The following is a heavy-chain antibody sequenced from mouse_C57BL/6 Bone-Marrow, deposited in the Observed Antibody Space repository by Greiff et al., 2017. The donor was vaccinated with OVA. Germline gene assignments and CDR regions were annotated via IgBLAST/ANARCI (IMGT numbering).Heavy chain of an antibody. J-gene: IGHJ4*01. CDR1: GYTFTSYW. D-gene: IGHD1-1*01. CDR2: IDPSDSYP. V-gene: IGHV1-50*01. Sequence: QVQLQQPGAELVKPGASVKLSCKASGYTFTSYWMQWVKQRPGQGLEWIGEIDPSDSYPNYNQKFKGKATLTVDTSSSTAYMQLSSLTYEDSAVYYGGGFRHYYGSLYAMDYWGQGTSVTVSS. CDR3: GGFRHYYGSLYAMDY.